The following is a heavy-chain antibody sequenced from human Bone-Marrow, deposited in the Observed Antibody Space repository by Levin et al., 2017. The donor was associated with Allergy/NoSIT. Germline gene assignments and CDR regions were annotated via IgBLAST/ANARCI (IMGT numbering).Heavy chain of an antibody. CDR3: ARVQAAAATYYYNYGMDV. J-gene: IGHJ6*02. V-gene: IGHV3-48*02. Sequence: GGSLRLSCTVSGYTFSSYSMNWVRQAPGKGLEWVSYISASSSIIHYADSVKGRFTISRDSAYTSLYLQMNSLRDDDTAVYYCARVQAAAATYYYNYGMDVWGQGTTVTVSS. CDR2: ISASSSII. D-gene: IGHD6-13*01. CDR1: GYTFSSYS.